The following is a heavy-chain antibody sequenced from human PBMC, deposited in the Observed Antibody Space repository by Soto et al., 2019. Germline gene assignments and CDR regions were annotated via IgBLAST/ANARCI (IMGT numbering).Heavy chain of an antibody. CDR1: GYTFTGYA. V-gene: IGHV1-3*05. CDR2: INAGNGNT. Sequence: QVQLVQSGAAEKKPGASVQVSCKASGYTFTGYAMHWVRQAPGQRLEWMGWINAGNGNTKYSQKFQGRVTITRDTPASTAYMELSSLRSEDTAVYYCARALAGPAEFDYWGQGTLVTVSS. J-gene: IGHJ4*02. CDR3: ARALAGPAEFDY.